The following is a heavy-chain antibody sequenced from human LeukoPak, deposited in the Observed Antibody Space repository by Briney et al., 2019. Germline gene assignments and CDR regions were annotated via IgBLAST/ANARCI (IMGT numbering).Heavy chain of an antibody. CDR3: ARGPLKIRTVPAAIRPFDY. D-gene: IGHD2-2*02. Sequence: SETLSLTCAVYGGSFSGYYWSWIRQPPGKGLEWIGEINHSGSTNYNPSLKSRVTISVDTSKNQFSLKLSSVTAADTAVYYCARGPLKIRTVPAAIRPFDYWGQGTLVTVSS. CDR1: GGSFSGYY. J-gene: IGHJ4*02. V-gene: IGHV4-34*01. CDR2: INHSGST.